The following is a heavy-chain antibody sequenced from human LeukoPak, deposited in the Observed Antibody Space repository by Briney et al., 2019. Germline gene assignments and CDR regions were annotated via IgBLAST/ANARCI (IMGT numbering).Heavy chain of an antibody. CDR3: ARDRDGYNRITDY. D-gene: IGHD5-24*01. J-gene: IGHJ4*02. V-gene: IGHV1-2*02. CDR2: ITPNDGGT. Sequence: ASVKVSFKASGYTFTGYYIHWVRQAPGQGLEWMGCITPNDGGTNYAQKFKGRVTMTRDTSITTAYMELRRLTYDDTAVYYCARDRDGYNRITDYWGQGTLVTVSS. CDR1: GYTFTGYY.